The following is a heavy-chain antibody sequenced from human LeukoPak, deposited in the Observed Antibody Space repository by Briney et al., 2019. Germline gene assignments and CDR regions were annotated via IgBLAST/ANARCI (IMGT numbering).Heavy chain of an antibody. J-gene: IGHJ4*02. Sequence: PGGSLRLSCAASGFTFSSYSMNWVRQAPGKGLEWVSSISSSSSYIYYADSVKGRFTISRGNAKNSLYLQMNSLRAEDTAVYYCASVAKAVAGTLDYWGQGTLVTVSS. D-gene: IGHD6-19*01. V-gene: IGHV3-21*01. CDR2: ISSSSSYI. CDR3: ASVAKAVAGTLDY. CDR1: GFTFSSYS.